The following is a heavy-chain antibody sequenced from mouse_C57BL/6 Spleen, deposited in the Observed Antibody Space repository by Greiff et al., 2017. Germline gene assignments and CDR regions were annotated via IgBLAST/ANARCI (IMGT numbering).Heavy chain of an antibody. J-gene: IGHJ2*01. CDR1: GYTFTSYW. CDR2: IDPSDSET. D-gene: IGHD1-1*01. V-gene: IGHV1-52*01. CDR3: ARSTIYYYGSSYPAFDY. Sequence: QVQLQQPGAELVRPGSSVKLSCKASGYTFTSYWMHWVKQRPIQGLEWIGNIDPSDSETHYNQKFKDKATLTVDKSSSTAYLQLSSLTSQDSAVYYYARSTIYYYGSSYPAFDYWGQGTTLTVSS.